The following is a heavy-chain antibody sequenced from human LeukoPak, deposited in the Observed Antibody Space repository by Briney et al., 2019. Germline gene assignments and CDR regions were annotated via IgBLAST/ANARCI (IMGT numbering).Heavy chain of an antibody. J-gene: IGHJ4*02. D-gene: IGHD3-22*01. V-gene: IGHV1-46*01. CDR2: INPSGGST. CDR1: GYTFTSYY. CDR3: ARDYYDSSGYKSPPSD. Sequence: ASVKVSCKASGYTFTSYYMHWVRQAPGQGLEWMGIINPSGGSTSYAQNFQGRVTMTRDTSTSTVYMELSSLRSEDTAVYYCARDYYDSSGYKSPPSDWGQGTLVTVPS.